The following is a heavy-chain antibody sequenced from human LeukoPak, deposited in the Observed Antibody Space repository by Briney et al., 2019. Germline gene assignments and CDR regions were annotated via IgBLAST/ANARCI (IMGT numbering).Heavy chain of an antibody. V-gene: IGHV4-34*01. CDR3: AYNRVKGYFYYMDV. J-gene: IGHJ6*03. Sequence: PSETLSLTCAVYGGSFSGYYWSWIRQPPGEGLEWIGEINHSGSTNYNPSLKSRVTISVDTSKNQFSLKLSSVTAADTAVYYCAYNRVKGYFYYMDVWGKGTTVTVSS. CDR1: GGSFSGYY. CDR2: INHSGST. D-gene: IGHD1-14*01.